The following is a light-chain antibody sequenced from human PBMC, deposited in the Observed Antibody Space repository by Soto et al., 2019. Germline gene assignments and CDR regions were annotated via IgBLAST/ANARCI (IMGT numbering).Light chain of an antibody. CDR1: QSISSY. J-gene: IGKJ4*01. V-gene: IGKV1-39*01. Sequence: DIQMTQSPSSLSASVGDRVTITCRASQSISSYLNCYQQKPGTAPKLLIYAASSLQSGVPSRFSGSGSGTDFTLTISSLQPEDFATYYCQQSYSTLTFGGGTKVEIK. CDR3: QQSYSTLT. CDR2: AAS.